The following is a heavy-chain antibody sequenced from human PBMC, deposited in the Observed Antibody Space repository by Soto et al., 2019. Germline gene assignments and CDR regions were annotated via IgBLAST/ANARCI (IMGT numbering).Heavy chain of an antibody. CDR1: GFTFSDYS. V-gene: IGHV3-21*01. Sequence: GGSLRLSCATSGFTFSDYSMHWVRQAPGKGLEWVSSISSSGNYISSAHSVKGRFTISRDNTKSSLKLQMNSLRAEDTAVYYCARTGRWLQFEDYWGQGTLVTVSS. CDR2: ISSSGNYI. J-gene: IGHJ4*02. CDR3: ARTGRWLQFEDY. D-gene: IGHD5-12*01.